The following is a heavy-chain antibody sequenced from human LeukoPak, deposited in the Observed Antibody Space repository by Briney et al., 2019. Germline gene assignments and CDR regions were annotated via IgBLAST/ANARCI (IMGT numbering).Heavy chain of an antibody. V-gene: IGHV1-24*01. Sequence: GASVKVSCKVSGYTLTELSMHWVRQAPGKGLEWMGGFDPEDGETIYAQKFQGRVTMTEDTPTDTAYMELSSLRSEDTAVYYCATGVESSGWPLGDYWGQGTLVTVSS. CDR3: ATGVESSGWPLGDY. CDR2: FDPEDGET. J-gene: IGHJ4*02. D-gene: IGHD6-19*01. CDR1: GYTLTELS.